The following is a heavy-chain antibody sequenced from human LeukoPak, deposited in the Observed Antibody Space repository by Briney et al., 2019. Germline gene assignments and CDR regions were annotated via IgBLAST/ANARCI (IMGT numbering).Heavy chain of an antibody. CDR1: GGSISSYY. V-gene: IGHV4-59*01. D-gene: IGHD1-1*01. CDR3: AREGSAGTSLNWFDP. J-gene: IGHJ5*02. CDR2: ISYSGST. Sequence: SETLSLTCTVSGGSISSYYWSWIRQPPGKGLEWIGYISYSGSTNFNPSLMSRVTISVDTSKNKFSLKLSSVTAADAAVYYCAREGSAGTSLNWFDPWGQGTLVTVSS.